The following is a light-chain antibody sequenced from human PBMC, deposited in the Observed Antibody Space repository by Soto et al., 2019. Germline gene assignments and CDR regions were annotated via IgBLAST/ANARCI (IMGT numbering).Light chain of an antibody. CDR2: GAS. Sequence: EIVMTQSPATLSVSPGERATLSCRASQSVSSNLAWYQQKPGQAPRLLIYGASTRATGIPARFSGSGSGTEFTLTISSLQSEDFAVYYCLQYNNWPPIFTFGPGTKVDIK. CDR3: LQYNNWPPIFT. J-gene: IGKJ3*01. CDR1: QSVSSN. V-gene: IGKV3-15*01.